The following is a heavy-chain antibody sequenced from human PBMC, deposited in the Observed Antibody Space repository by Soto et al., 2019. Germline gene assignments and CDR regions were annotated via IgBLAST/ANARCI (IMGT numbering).Heavy chain of an antibody. Sequence: QVQLVQSGAEVKKPGASVTVSCRSSGDTFNDYYIHWVRQAPGQGLEWMGWINPNGGVTKYAQKFQGWGSMTRDTSIRTVYMQLSRLRSDDTAVYYCARESGGATATLADYYFYMDVWGTGTTVTVSS. J-gene: IGHJ6*03. CDR1: GDTFNDYY. D-gene: IGHD5-12*01. CDR2: INPNGGVT. V-gene: IGHV1-2*04. CDR3: ARESGGATATLADYYFYMDV.